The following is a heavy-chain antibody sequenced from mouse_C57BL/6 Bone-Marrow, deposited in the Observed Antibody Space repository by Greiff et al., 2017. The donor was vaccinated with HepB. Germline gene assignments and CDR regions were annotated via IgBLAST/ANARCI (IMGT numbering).Heavy chain of an antibody. D-gene: IGHD1-1*01. J-gene: IGHJ1*03. CDR2: INPNNGGT. V-gene: IGHV1-26*01. CDR3: ARGGYGSRNWYFDV. Sequence: VQLQQSGPELVKPGASVKISCKASGYTFTDYYMNWVKQSHGKSLEWIGDINPNNGGTSYNQKFKGKATLTVDKSSSTAYMELRSLTSEDSAVYYCARGGYGSRNWYFDVWGTGTTVTVSS. CDR1: GYTFTDYY.